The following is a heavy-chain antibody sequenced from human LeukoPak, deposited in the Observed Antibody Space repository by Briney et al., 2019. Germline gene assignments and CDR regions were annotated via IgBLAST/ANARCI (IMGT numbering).Heavy chain of an antibody. CDR3: ATGVHGIAAAGDYYFDY. D-gene: IGHD6-13*01. Sequence: SETLSLTCTISGDSIGRINYYWGWIRQPPGKGLEWIVSMSYSGHTYYNPSLKSRVTTSIDTSKNQLSLNLKSVTAADTAVYYCATGVHGIAAAGDYYFDYWGQGTLVTVSS. CDR1: GDSIGRINYY. V-gene: IGHV4-39*07. J-gene: IGHJ4*02. CDR2: MSYSGHT.